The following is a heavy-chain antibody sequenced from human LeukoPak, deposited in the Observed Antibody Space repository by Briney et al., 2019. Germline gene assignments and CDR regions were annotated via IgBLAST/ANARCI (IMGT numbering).Heavy chain of an antibody. CDR3: AKDGVLLWFGELSNWFDP. D-gene: IGHD3-10*01. CDR2: FDPEDGKT. J-gene: IGHJ5*02. CDR1: GYTLTELS. Sequence: ASVKVSCKVSGYTLTELSIHWVRQAPGKGLEWVGGFDPEDGKTIYTQKFQGRVTMTEDTSTDTAYMDLSSLRSEDTAVYYCAKDGVLLWFGELSNWFDPWGQGTLVTVSS. V-gene: IGHV1-24*01.